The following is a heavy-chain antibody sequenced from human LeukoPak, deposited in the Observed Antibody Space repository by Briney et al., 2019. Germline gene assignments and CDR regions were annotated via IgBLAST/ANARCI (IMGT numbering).Heavy chain of an antibody. D-gene: IGHD4-17*01. V-gene: IGHV3-21*01. CDR1: GLLFGDYA. J-gene: IGHJ4*02. Sequence: PGGSLRLSCTASGLLFGDYAMTWVRQAPGKGLEWVSIISSGSSAIFSADALKGRFTISRDDAKNLLYLDMNSLRAEDTAVYYCARGHTAVTRHFDFWGQGTLVTVSS. CDR3: ARGHTAVTRHFDF. CDR2: ISSGSSAI.